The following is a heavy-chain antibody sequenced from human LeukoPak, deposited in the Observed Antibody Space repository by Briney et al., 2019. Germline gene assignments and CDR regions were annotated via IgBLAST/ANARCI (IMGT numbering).Heavy chain of an antibody. J-gene: IGHJ4*02. CDR1: GFTFDNYA. CDR2: IRLSDGYT. Sequence: GGSLRLSCAASGFTFDNYAMTWVRQAPGKGLEWVSAIRLSDGYTYYADSVQGRFIISRDTSKNTVSLQMNSLTGDDTALYYCARVAGSYSIRPFDFWGQGTVVLVSS. CDR3: ARVAGSYSIRPFDF. D-gene: IGHD1-26*01. V-gene: IGHV3-23*01.